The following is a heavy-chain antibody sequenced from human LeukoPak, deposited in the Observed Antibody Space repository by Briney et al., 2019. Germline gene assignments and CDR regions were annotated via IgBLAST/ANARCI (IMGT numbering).Heavy chain of an antibody. J-gene: IGHJ4*02. CDR3: ARGTVTALFDY. D-gene: IGHD4-11*01. V-gene: IGHV3-64*01. CDR1: GFTFSSYA. Sequence: GGSLRLSCAASGFTFSSYAMHWVRQAPGKGLEYVSAISSNGGSTYYANSVKGRFTISRDNSKNTLYLQMGSLRAEDMAVYYCARGTVTALFDYWGQGTLVTVSS. CDR2: ISSNGGST.